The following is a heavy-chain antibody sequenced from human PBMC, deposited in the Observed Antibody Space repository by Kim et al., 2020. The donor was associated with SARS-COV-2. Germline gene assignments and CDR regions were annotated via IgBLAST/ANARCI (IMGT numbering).Heavy chain of an antibody. CDR1: GFTFSNYA. D-gene: IGHD6-19*01. Sequence: GGSLRLSCAASGFTFSNYAMSWVRQAPEKGLEWVSAISGGGDTTYSADSVKGRFTISRDNSKNTLYLQMNSLRAEDTAVYYCAKDSRIAVAGTTTYWGQG. CDR3: AKDSRIAVAGTTTY. CDR2: ISGGGDTT. J-gene: IGHJ4*02. V-gene: IGHV3-23*01.